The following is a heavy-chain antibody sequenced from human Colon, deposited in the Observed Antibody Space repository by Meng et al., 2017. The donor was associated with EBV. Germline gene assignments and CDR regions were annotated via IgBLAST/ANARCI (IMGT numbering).Heavy chain of an antibody. V-gene: IGHV4-4*02. J-gene: IGHJ4*02. CDR1: GGSISSVYW. CDR2: IYHSGSA. CDR3: ARGYVAYPD. D-gene: IGHD3-9*01. Sequence: QVQLQESGPGLVKPSETLSLTCAVSGGSISSVYWWTWVRQSPGKGLEWIGEIYHSGSAYYNPSLKSRVTLSVDRSKNQFSLKLTSVTAADTAVYYCARGYVAYPDWGQGTLVTVSS.